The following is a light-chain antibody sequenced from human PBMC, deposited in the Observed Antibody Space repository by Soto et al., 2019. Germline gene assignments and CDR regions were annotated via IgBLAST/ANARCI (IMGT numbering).Light chain of an antibody. Sequence: EIVLTQSPGTLSLSPGERATLSCRASQSVSSTYLAWYQHKPGQAPRLLIYGAATRAACVPDRFSGSGSGTDFTLTISRMEAEDFAVYYCQQYGSSPLFTFGPGTKVEIK. CDR3: QQYGSSPLFT. J-gene: IGKJ3*01. CDR1: QSVSSTY. V-gene: IGKV3-20*01. CDR2: GAA.